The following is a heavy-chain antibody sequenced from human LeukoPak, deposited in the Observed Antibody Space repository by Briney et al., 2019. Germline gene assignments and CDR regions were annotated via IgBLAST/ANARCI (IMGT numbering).Heavy chain of an antibody. D-gene: IGHD3-10*01. CDR3: AKDKGRTMVRGSFDY. J-gene: IGHJ4*02. CDR1: GFTFSSYA. Sequence: GGSLRLSCAASGFTFSSYAMSWVRQAPGKGLVWVSAISGSGGSTYYADSVKGRFTISRDNSKNTLYLQMNSLRAEDTAVYYCAKDKGRTMVRGSFDYWGQGTLVTVSS. V-gene: IGHV3-23*01. CDR2: ISGSGGST.